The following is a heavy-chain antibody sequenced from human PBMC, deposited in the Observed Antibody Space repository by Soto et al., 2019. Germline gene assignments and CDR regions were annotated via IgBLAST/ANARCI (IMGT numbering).Heavy chain of an antibody. CDR1: GGTFSSYA. CDR2: IIPIFGTA. J-gene: IGHJ5*02. Sequence: GASVKVSCKASGGTFSSYAISWVRQAPGQGLGWMGGIIPIFGTANYAQKFQGRVTITADESTSTAYMELSSLRSEDTALYYCARDAIAARRDPRNNWFDPWGQGTLVTVSS. CDR3: ARDAIAARRDPRNNWFDP. D-gene: IGHD6-6*01. V-gene: IGHV1-69*13.